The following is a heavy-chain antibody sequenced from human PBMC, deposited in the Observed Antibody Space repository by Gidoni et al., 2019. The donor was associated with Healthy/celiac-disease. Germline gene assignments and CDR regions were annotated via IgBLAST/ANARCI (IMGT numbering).Heavy chain of an antibody. V-gene: IGHV4-59*01. CDR2: IYYSGST. CDR3: ARGPYGDYGPIYWYFDL. D-gene: IGHD4-17*01. Sequence: QVQLQESGPGLVKPSETLSLTCTVSGGSISSYYWSWIRQPPGKGLEWIGYIYYSGSTNYNPSLKSRVTISVDTSKNQFSLKLSSVTAADTAVYYCARGPYGDYGPIYWYFDLWGRGTLVTVSS. J-gene: IGHJ2*01. CDR1: GGSISSYY.